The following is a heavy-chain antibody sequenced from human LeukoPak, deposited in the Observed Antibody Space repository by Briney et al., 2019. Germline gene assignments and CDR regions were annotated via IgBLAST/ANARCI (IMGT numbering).Heavy chain of an antibody. Sequence: SETLSLTCTVSGGSISSYYWSWIRQPPGKGLEWIGYIYYSGSTNYNPSLKSRVTISVDTSKNQFSLKLSSVTAADTAVYYCARRGYNSGLDFDYWGQGTLVTVSS. D-gene: IGHD6-19*01. J-gene: IGHJ4*02. V-gene: IGHV4-59*01. CDR3: ARRGYNSGLDFDY. CDR2: IYYSGST. CDR1: GGSISSYY.